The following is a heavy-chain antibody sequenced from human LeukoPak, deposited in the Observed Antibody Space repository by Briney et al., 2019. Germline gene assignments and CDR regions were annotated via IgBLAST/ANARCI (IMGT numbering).Heavy chain of an antibody. CDR1: GGTFSSYA. V-gene: IGHV1-69*04. Sequence: GASVKVSCKASGGTFSSYAISWVRQAPGQGLEWMGRIIPILGIANYAQKFQGRVTITADKSTSTAYMELSSLRSEDTAVYYCARLPVLVDAFDIWGQGTMVTVSS. CDR2: IIPILGIA. J-gene: IGHJ3*02. CDR3: ARLPVLVDAFDI.